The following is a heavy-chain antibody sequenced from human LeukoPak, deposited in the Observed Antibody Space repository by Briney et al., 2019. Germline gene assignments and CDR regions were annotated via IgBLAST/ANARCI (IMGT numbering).Heavy chain of an antibody. CDR3: ARDDYYGSGSYHFDY. J-gene: IGHJ4*02. V-gene: IGHV1-69*13. CDR1: GGTFSSYA. D-gene: IGHD3-10*01. CDR2: IIPIFGTA. Sequence: SVRVSCKASGGTFSSYAISWVRQAPGQGLEWMGGIIPIFGTANYAQKFQGRVTITADESTSTAYMELSSLRSEDTAVYYCARDDYYGSGSYHFDYWGQGTLVTVSS.